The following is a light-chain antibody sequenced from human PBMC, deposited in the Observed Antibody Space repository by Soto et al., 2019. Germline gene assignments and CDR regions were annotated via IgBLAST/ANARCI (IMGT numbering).Light chain of an antibody. J-gene: IGLJ1*01. CDR2: EVS. CDR1: ISDVGGYNY. Sequence: QSALTQPASVSGSPGQSITISCTGTISDVGGYNYVSWYQQHPGKAPKLMIYEVSNRPSGVSNRFSGSKSGNTASLTISGLQAEDEADYYCRSYTIGSTFYVFGTGTKVTVL. V-gene: IGLV2-14*01. CDR3: RSYTIGSTFYV.